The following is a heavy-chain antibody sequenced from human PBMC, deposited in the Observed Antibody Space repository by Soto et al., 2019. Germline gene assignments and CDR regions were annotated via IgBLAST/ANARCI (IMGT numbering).Heavy chain of an antibody. V-gene: IGHV1-3*01. J-gene: IGHJ4*02. D-gene: IGHD3-22*01. CDR2: INPGNANT. CDR1: GYTFTSYA. CDR3: ARAEYYYDRSGHYPPFFDY. Sequence: ASVKVSCKASGYTFTSYAMHWVRQAPGQRLEWMGWINPGNANTKYSQKIQGRVNITRDTSASTAYIELSSLRSEDTAVYYCARAEYYYDRSGHYPPFFDYWGQGTLVTVSS.